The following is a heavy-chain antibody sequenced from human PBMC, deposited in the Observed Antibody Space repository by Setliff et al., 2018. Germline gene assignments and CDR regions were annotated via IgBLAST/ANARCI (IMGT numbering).Heavy chain of an antibody. J-gene: IGHJ4*02. CDR3: ARINFYVSSGYYYAPDY. V-gene: IGHV1-18*01. D-gene: IGHD3-22*01. Sequence: ASVKVSCKASGYSFTSFGITWVRQAPGQGLEWMGWINNYNTNTNYAQKLQGRVAMTTDTSTSTAYMELRSLRSDDSAIYYCARINFYVSSGYYYAPDYWGPGTLVTVSS. CDR1: GYSFTSFG. CDR2: INNYNTNT.